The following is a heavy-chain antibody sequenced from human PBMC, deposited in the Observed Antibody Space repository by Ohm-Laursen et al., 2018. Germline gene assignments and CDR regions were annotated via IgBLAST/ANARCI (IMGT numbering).Heavy chain of an antibody. CDR3: ARGFPSSGWYSFDY. CDR1: GYTFTSYD. CDR2: MNPNSGNT. V-gene: IGHV1-8*01. J-gene: IGHJ4*02. D-gene: IGHD6-19*01. Sequence: ASVKVSCKASGYTFTSYDINWVRQATGQGLEWMGWMNPNSGNTGYAQKFQGRVTMTRDTSTSTVYMELSSLRSEDTAVYYCARGFPSSGWYSFDYWGRGTLVTVSS.